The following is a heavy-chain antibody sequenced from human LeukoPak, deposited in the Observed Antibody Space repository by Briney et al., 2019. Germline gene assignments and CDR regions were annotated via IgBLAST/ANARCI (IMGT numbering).Heavy chain of an antibody. J-gene: IGHJ4*02. CDR2: ISSTSSYI. V-gene: IGHV3-21*06. CDR3: ARGDDYNRRSFDY. Sequence: PGGSLRLSCAASGFTFSIYSVTWVRQAPGKGLEWVASISSTSSYIYYADSVRGRFTISRDNAQYLAYLQMNSLRAEDTAVYYCARGDDYNRRSFDYWGQGTLVTVSS. CDR1: GFTFSIYS. D-gene: IGHD5-24*01.